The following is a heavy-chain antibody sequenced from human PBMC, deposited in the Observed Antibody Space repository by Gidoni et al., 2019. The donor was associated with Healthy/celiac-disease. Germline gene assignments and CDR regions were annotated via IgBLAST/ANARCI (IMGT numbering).Heavy chain of an antibody. CDR3: ARQYNWNYAVDY. V-gene: IGHV4-31*03. J-gene: IGHJ4*02. Sequence: QVQLQESGPGLVKPSQTLSLTCTVPGGSISRGGYSWSWIRQHPGKGLEWTGYIYYSGSTYYNPSLKSRVTISVDTSKNQFSLKLSSVTAADTAVYYCARQYNWNYAVDYWGQGTLVTVSS. D-gene: IGHD1-7*01. CDR1: GGSISRGGYS. CDR2: IYYSGST.